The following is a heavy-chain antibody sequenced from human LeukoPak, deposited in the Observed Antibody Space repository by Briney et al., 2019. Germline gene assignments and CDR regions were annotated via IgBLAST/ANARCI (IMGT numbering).Heavy chain of an antibody. CDR3: ARRLLTSLELRLDAFDI. J-gene: IGHJ3*02. CDR1: GYTFTGYY. Sequence: GASVKVSCKASGYTFTGYYMHWVRQVPGQGLEWMGWINPNSGGTNYAQKFQGRVTMTRDTSISTAYMELSRLRSDDTAVYYCARRLLTSLELRLDAFDIWGQGTMVTVSS. CDR2: INPNSGGT. D-gene: IGHD1-7*01. V-gene: IGHV1-2*02.